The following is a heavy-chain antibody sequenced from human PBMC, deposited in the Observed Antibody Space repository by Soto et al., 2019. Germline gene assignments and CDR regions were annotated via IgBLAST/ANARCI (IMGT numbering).Heavy chain of an antibody. J-gene: IGHJ6*02. V-gene: IGHV4-34*01. Sequence: SETLSLTCAVYGGSFSGHYWSWIRQPPGKGLEWIGEINHSGSTNYNPSLKSRVTISVDTSKNQFSLKVSSVTAADTAVYYCARGGQRGNSYGYYYYYDMDVWGQGTTVTVSS. CDR1: GGSFSGHY. CDR3: ARGGQRGNSYGYYYYYDMDV. D-gene: IGHD5-18*01. CDR2: INHSGST.